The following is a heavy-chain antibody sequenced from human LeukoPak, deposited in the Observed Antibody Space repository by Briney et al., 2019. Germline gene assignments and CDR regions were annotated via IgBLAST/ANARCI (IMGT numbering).Heavy chain of an antibody. CDR3: ARDLYSGYSNYYYYYMDV. Sequence: ASVKVSCKASGYTFTSYYMHWVRQAPGQGLEWMGWINPNSGGTNYAQKFQGRVTMTRDTSISTAYMELSRLRSDDTAVYYCARDLYSGYSNYYYYYMDVWGKGTTVTVSS. D-gene: IGHD5-12*01. CDR2: INPNSGGT. J-gene: IGHJ6*03. V-gene: IGHV1-2*02. CDR1: GYTFTSYY.